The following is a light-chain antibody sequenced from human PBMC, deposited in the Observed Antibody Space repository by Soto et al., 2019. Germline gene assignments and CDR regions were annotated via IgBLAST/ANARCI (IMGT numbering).Light chain of an antibody. V-gene: IGKV1-27*01. J-gene: IGKJ4*01. CDR3: QKYSSAPLT. Sequence: DIQMTQSPSSLSASVGDRVTITCRASQAISNYLAWYQQTPGKVPKLLIYAASTLQSGVPSRFTGSGSGTDSTLTISSLQPEDVATYYCQKYSSAPLTFGGGTKVEIK. CDR2: AAS. CDR1: QAISNY.